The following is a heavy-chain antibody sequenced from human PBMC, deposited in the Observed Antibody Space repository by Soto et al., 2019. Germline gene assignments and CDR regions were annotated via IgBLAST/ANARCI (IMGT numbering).Heavy chain of an antibody. V-gene: IGHV1-46*01. CDR3: ATTKAKYSSGWYLNYFDY. CDR1: GYTFTSYY. D-gene: IGHD6-19*01. J-gene: IGHJ4*02. CDR2: INPSGGST. Sequence: SVKVSCKASGYTFTSYYMHWVRQAPGQGLEWMGIINPSGGSTSYAQKFQGRVTMTRDTSTSTVYMELSSLRSEDTAVYYCATTKAKYSSGWYLNYFDYWGQGTLVTVS.